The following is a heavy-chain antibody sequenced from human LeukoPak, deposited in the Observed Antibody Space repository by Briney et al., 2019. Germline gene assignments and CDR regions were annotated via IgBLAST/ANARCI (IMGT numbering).Heavy chain of an antibody. CDR3: AKHPPDYGDYVPLFDY. D-gene: IGHD4-17*01. V-gene: IGHV3-23*01. J-gene: IGHJ4*02. Sequence: GGSLRLSCAASGFTLSSYAMSWVRQAPGKGLEWVSAISGSGGSTYYADSVKGRFTISRDNSKNTLYLQMNSLRAEDTAVYYCAKHPPDYGDYVPLFDYWGQGTLVTVSS. CDR1: GFTLSSYA. CDR2: ISGSGGST.